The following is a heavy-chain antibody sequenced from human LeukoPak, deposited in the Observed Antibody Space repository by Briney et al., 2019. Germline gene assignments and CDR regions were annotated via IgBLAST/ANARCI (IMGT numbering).Heavy chain of an antibody. V-gene: IGHV3-30*18. CDR1: GFTFSSYG. CDR2: ISYDGSNK. J-gene: IGHJ4*02. Sequence: GGSLRLSCAASGFTFSSYGMHWVRQAPGKGLEWVAVISYDGSNKYYADSVKGRFTISRDNSKNTLYPQMNSLRAEDTAVYYCAKGDLGYWGQGTLVTVSS. CDR3: AKGDLGY. D-gene: IGHD3-3*01.